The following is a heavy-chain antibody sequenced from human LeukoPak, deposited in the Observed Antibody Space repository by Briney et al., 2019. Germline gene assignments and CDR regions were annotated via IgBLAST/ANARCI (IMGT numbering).Heavy chain of an antibody. V-gene: IGHV3-33*01. J-gene: IGHJ3*02. CDR3: ARDPLYSSGWYGYAFDI. Sequence: QPGRSLRLSCAASGFTFSSYGMHWVRQAPGKGLEWVAVIWYDGSNKYYADSVKGRFTISRDNSKNTLYLQMNSLRAEDTAVYYCARDPLYSSGWYGYAFDIWGQGTMVTVSS. CDR2: IWYDGSNK. CDR1: GFTFSSYG. D-gene: IGHD6-19*01.